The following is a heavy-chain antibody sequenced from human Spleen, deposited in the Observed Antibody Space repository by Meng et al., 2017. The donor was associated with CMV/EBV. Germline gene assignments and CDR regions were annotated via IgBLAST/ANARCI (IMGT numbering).Heavy chain of an antibody. D-gene: IGHD6-19*01. CDR2: IGHSGFT. V-gene: IGHV4-39*01. Sequence: PELQGAGRGGVRPPEALSLLCSVAGGSIRTSDSYWGCIRQPPGKRLECIGIIGHSGFTYYTQSLKSRVTVSIDKSRNQFSLWLNSVTAADTAVYYCVRSSAWVRTGFDPWGQGTLVTVSS. CDR3: VRSSAWVRTGFDP. J-gene: IGHJ5*02. CDR1: GGSIRTSDSY.